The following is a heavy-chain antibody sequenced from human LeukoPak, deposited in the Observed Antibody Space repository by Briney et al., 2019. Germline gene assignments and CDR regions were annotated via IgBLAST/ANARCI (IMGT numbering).Heavy chain of an antibody. D-gene: IGHD6-19*01. CDR2: IYSGGST. J-gene: IGHJ3*02. Sequence: PGGSLRLSCAASGFTVSSNYMSWVRRAPGKGLEWVSVIYSGGSTYYADSVKGRFTISRDNSKNTLYLQMNSLRAEDTAVYYCARGIAVAHDAFDIWGQGTMVTVSS. V-gene: IGHV3-53*01. CDR1: GFTVSSNY. CDR3: ARGIAVAHDAFDI.